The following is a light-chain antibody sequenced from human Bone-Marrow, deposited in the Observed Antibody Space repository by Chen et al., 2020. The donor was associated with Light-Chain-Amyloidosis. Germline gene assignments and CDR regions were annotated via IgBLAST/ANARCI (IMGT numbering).Light chain of an antibody. J-gene: IGLJ2*01. CDR1: DLPTKY. CDR3: QSADSSGTYEVI. V-gene: IGLV3-25*03. Sequence: SYALTHPPSVSVSPAQPARITCSGDDLPTKYAYWYQQKPGQAPVLVIHRDTERPSGISERFSGSSSGTTATLTISGVQAEDEADYHCQSADSSGTYEVIFGGGTKLTVL. CDR2: RDT.